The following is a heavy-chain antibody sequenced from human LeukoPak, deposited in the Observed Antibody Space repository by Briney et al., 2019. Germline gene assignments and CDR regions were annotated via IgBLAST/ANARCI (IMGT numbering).Heavy chain of an antibody. V-gene: IGHV3-11*05. Sequence: PGGSLRLSCAASGFTFSDYYMSWIRQAPGKGLEWVSYISSSSSYTNYADSVKGRFTISRDNAKNSLYLQMNSLRAEDTAVYYCARVLRIVGATGFDYWGQGTLVTVSS. D-gene: IGHD1-26*01. CDR1: GFTFSDYY. CDR3: ARVLRIVGATGFDY. J-gene: IGHJ4*02. CDR2: ISSSSSYT.